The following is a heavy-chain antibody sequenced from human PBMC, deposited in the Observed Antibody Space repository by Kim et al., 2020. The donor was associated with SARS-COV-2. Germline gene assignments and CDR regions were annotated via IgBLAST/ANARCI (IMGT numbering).Heavy chain of an antibody. J-gene: IGHJ4*02. CDR2: ISGSGGST. CDR3: AKKIGGSHSFDH. Sequence: GGSLRLSCAASEFTFSSYAMSWVRQAPGKGLEWVSAISGSGGSTYYADSVKGRFTISRDNSKNTLYLHMNSLRADDTAVYYCAKKIGGSHSFDHWGQGTLVTVSS. D-gene: IGHD2-15*01. V-gene: IGHV3-23*01. CDR1: EFTFSSYA.